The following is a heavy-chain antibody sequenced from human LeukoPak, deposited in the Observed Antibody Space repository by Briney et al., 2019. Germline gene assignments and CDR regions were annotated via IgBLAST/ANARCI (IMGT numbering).Heavy chain of an antibody. V-gene: IGHV3-64*01. CDR3: ARRGNYYGDSMDY. CDR1: GFTFSSYA. J-gene: IGHJ4*02. D-gene: IGHD4-17*01. Sequence: GGSLRLSCAASGFTFSSYAMHWVRQAPGKGLEYVSAISSNGGSTYYANSVKGRFTISRGNSKNTLCLQMGSLRAEDMAVYYCARRGNYYGDSMDYWGQGTLVTVSS. CDR2: ISSNGGST.